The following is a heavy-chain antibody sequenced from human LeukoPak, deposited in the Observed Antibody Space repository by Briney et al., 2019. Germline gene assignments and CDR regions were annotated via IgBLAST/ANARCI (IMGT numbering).Heavy chain of an antibody. CDR1: GDSVSSNSAA. V-gene: IGHV6-1*01. J-gene: IGHJ4*02. CDR3: ARDPGTVVTPNFDY. CDR2: TYYRSKWYN. Sequence: SQTLSLTCAISGDSVSSNSAAWNWIRQSPSRGLEWLGRTYYRSKWYNDYAVSVRSRITINPDTSKNQFSLQLDSVTPEDTAVYYCARDPGTVVTPNFDYWGQGTLVTVSS. D-gene: IGHD4-23*01.